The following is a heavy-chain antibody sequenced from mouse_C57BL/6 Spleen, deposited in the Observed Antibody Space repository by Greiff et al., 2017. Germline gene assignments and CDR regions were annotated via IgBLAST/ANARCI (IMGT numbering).Heavy chain of an antibody. CDR2: INYDGSST. CDR1: GFTFSDYY. D-gene: IGHD1-1*01. CDR3: ARVTGAYYFDY. J-gene: IGHJ2*01. V-gene: IGHV5-16*01. Sequence: EVQVVESEGGLVQPGSSMKLSCTASGFTFSDYYMAWVRQVPEKGLEWVANINYDGSSTYYLDSLKSRFIISRDNAKNILYLQMSSLKSEDTATYYCARVTGAYYFDYWGQGTTLTVSS.